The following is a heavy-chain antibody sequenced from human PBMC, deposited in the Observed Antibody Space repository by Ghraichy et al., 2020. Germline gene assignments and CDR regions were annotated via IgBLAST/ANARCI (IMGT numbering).Heavy chain of an antibody. CDR2: ISYDGSNK. J-gene: IGHJ6*02. Sequence: GGSLRLSCAASGFTFSSYAMHWVRQAPGKGLEWVAVISYDGSNKYYVDSVKGRFTISRDNSKNTLYLQMNSLRAEDTAVYYCARGFGELLNYYSGMDVWGQGTTVTVSS. D-gene: IGHD3-10*01. CDR1: GFTFSSYA. CDR3: ARGFGELLNYYSGMDV. V-gene: IGHV3-30*04.